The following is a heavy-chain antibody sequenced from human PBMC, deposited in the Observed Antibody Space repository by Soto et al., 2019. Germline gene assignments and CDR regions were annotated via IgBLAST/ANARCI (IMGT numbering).Heavy chain of an antibody. Sequence: ASVKVSCKASGYTFTSYGISWVRQAPGQGLEWMGWISAYNGNTNYAQKLQGRVTMTTDTSTSTAYMELRSLRSDDTAVYYCAIDLPTSLWYYDFWWAYYGMDVWGQGTTVTVSS. J-gene: IGHJ6*02. CDR2: ISAYNGNT. CDR1: GYTFTSYG. D-gene: IGHD3-3*01. CDR3: AIDLPTSLWYYDFWWAYYGMDV. V-gene: IGHV1-18*04.